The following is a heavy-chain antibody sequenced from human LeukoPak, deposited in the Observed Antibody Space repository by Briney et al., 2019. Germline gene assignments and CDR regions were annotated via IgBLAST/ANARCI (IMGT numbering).Heavy chain of an antibody. CDR2: ISAYNGNT. V-gene: IGHV1-18*01. CDR1: GYTFTSYG. Sequence: ASVKVSCKASGYTFTSYGISWVRQAPGQGLEWMGWISAYNGNTNYAQKLQGRVTMTTDTSTSTAYMELRSLRSGDTAVYYCARDRDIVVVPAASDAFDIWGQGTMVTVSS. D-gene: IGHD2-2*01. CDR3: ARDRDIVVVPAASDAFDI. J-gene: IGHJ3*02.